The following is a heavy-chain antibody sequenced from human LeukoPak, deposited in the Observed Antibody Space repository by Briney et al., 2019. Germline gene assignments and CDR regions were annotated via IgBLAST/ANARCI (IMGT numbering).Heavy chain of an antibody. CDR1: GFSFMRYG. D-gene: IGHD4/OR15-4a*01. V-gene: IGHV3-30*02. Sequence: GGSLRLAWAASGFSFMRYGMHWVRQAPGKGLEWLPFIQYNGRDKYYADSVTGRFTISRDNSKNTLYLQMNSLRAEDTAVYYGAKPEGVLSDTKFDYWGQGTLVTVSS. CDR3: AKPEGVLSDTKFDY. CDR2: IQYNGRDK. J-gene: IGHJ4*02.